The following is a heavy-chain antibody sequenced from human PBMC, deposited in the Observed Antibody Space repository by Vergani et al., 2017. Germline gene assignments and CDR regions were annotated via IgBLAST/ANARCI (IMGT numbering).Heavy chain of an antibody. Sequence: QMQLQESGPGLVKASETLSLTCTVSGDSIISRRYSWGWIRQPPGKGLEWIGGIYDSGNGDSSSSLKSRVTISADTSKNQFPLRPTSVPAADTAVYCCASGKCDSDSTCHCRGRYFGVWGRGTLVTGPS. CDR2: IYDSGNG. V-gene: IGHV4-39*01. J-gene: IGHJ2*01. CDR1: GDSIISRRYS. D-gene: IGHD1-26*01. CDR3: ASGKCDSDSTCHCRGRYFGV.